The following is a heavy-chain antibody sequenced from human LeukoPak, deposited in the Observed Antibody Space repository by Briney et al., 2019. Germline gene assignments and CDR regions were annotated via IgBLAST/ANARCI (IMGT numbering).Heavy chain of an antibody. CDR1: GYTFTSYD. CDR3: ARGDSTALTMVRGVIIYY. V-gene: IGHV1-8*01. D-gene: IGHD3-10*01. J-gene: IGHJ4*02. CDR2: MNPNSGNT. Sequence: GASVKVSCKASGYTFTSYDINWVRQATGQGLEWMGWMNPNSGNTGYAQKFQGRVTMTRNTSISTAYMELSSLRSEDTAVYYCARGDSTALTMVRGVIIYYWGQGTLVTVSS.